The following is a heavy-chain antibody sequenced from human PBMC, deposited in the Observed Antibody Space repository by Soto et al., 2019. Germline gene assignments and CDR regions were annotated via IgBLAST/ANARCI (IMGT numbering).Heavy chain of an antibody. V-gene: IGHV1-69*04. CDR2: IIPILGIA. CDR3: ARDPGSSRPWWFDP. D-gene: IGHD2-2*01. CDR1: GGTFSSYT. J-gene: IGHJ5*02. Sequence: ASVKVSCKASGGTFSSYTISWVRQAPGQGLEWMGRIIPILGIANYAQKFQGRVTITADKSTSTAYMELSSLRSEDTAVYYCARDPGSSRPWWFDPWGQGTLVTVSS.